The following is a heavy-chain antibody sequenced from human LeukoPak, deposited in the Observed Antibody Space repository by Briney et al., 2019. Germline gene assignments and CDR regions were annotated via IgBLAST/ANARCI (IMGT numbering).Heavy chain of an antibody. V-gene: IGHV3-73*01. D-gene: IGHD1-26*01. Sequence: GGSLRLSCAASGFTFSDSSVHWVRQASGKGLEWIGLMEKELNGYATAYAASVRGRFTISRDDPQNTAYLQMDSLKTEDTALYYCTRDSGTYNWLDHWGQGTLVTVSS. CDR2: MEKELNGYAT. J-gene: IGHJ5*02. CDR1: GFTFSDSS. CDR3: TRDSGTYNWLDH.